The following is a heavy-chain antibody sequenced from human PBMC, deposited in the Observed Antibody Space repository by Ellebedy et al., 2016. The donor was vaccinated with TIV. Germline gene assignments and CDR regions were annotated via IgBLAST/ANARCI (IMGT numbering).Heavy chain of an antibody. J-gene: IGHJ4*02. CDR2: ISSISSYT. Sequence: GESLKISCAASGFTFSDYYMSWIRQAPGKGLEWVSYISSISSYTKYADSVKGRFTISRDNAKNSLYLQMNSLRAEDTAVYYCASLGVRYCSGGSCYEASDYWGQGTLVTVSS. CDR1: GFTFSDYY. CDR3: ASLGVRYCSGGSCYEASDY. D-gene: IGHD2-15*01. V-gene: IGHV3-11*06.